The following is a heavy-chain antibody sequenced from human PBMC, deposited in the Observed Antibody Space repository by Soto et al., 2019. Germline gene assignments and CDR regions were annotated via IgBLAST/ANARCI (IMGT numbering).Heavy chain of an antibody. CDR1: GYTFTSYD. D-gene: IGHD3-3*01. CDR3: ARSLEWSWSLVP. Sequence: QVQLVQSGAEVKKPGASVKVSCKASGYTFTSYDINWVRQATGQGLEWMGWMNPNRGNTGYAQNFQGRATTPRDTAISTAYMELSSLRSADTAEYYCARSLEWSWSLVPWGQGTLVTVSS. J-gene: IGHJ5*02. V-gene: IGHV1-8*01. CDR2: MNPNRGNT.